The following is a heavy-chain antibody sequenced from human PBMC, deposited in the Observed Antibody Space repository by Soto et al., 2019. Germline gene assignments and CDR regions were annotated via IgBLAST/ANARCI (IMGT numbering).Heavy chain of an antibody. D-gene: IGHD2-2*03. J-gene: IGHJ5*02. CDR1: GASISGFY. Sequence: SETLSLTCTVSGASISGFYWSWIRKSAGKGLEWIGRIYATGTTAYNPSLKIRVMMSVDTSKKQFSLKLRSVTAADTAVYYCVRDGSKTLRDGLYPWGQGISVTVS. CDR2: IYATGTT. CDR3: VRDGSKTLRDGLYP. V-gene: IGHV4-4*07.